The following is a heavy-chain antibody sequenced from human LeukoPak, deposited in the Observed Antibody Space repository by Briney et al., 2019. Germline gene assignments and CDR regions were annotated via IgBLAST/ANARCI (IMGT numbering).Heavy chain of an antibody. CDR1: GYTFTSYY. J-gene: IGHJ3*02. V-gene: IGHV1-46*01. CDR3: ARAGRRMIVVVKVPHDAFDI. Sequence: GASVKVSCKASGYTFTSYYMHWVRQAPGQGLEWMGIINPSDGSTSYAQKFQGRVTMTRDTSTSTVYMELSSLRSEDTAVYYCARAGRRMIVVVKVPHDAFDIWGQGTMVTVSS. D-gene: IGHD3-22*01. CDR2: INPSDGST.